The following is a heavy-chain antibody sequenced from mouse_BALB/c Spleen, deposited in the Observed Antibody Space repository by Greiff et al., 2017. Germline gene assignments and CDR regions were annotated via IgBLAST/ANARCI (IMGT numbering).Heavy chain of an antibody. D-gene: IGHD2-1*01. J-gene: IGHJ3*01. Sequence: VHVKQSGAELVKPGASVKLSCTASGFNIKDTYMHWVKQRPEQGLEWIGRIDPANGNTKYDPKFQGKATITADTSSNTAYLQLSSLTSEDTAVYYCARFSTPFAYWGQGTLVTVSA. CDR2: IDPANGNT. CDR3: ARFSTPFAY. V-gene: IGHV14-3*02. CDR1: GFNIKDTY.